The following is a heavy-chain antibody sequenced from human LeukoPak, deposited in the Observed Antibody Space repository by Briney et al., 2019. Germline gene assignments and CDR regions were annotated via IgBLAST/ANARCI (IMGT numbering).Heavy chain of an antibody. CDR3: ARGPDSSGYYSLFDY. D-gene: IGHD3-22*01. V-gene: IGHV4-59*01. J-gene: IGHJ4*02. CDR2: IYYSGST. CDR1: GGSISSYY. Sequence: SETLSLTCTVSGGSISSYYGSWIRQPPGKGLEWIGYIYYSGSTNYNPSLKSRVTISVDTSKNQFSLKPSSVTAADTAVYYCARGPDSSGYYSLFDYWGQGTLVTVSS.